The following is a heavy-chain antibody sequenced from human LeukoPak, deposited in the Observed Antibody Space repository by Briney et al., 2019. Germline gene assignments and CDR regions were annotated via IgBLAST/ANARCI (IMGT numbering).Heavy chain of an antibody. CDR2: IYTSGST. Sequence: SETLSLTCTVTGGSISSYYWSWIRQPAGKGLEWIGRIYTSGSTNYNPSLKSRVTMSVDTSKNQFSLKLSSVNAADTAVYYCAREGYDYGDYGRPNYYYYYMDVWGKGTTVTVSS. J-gene: IGHJ6*03. D-gene: IGHD4-17*01. CDR1: GGSISSYY. CDR3: AREGYDYGDYGRPNYYYYYMDV. V-gene: IGHV4-4*07.